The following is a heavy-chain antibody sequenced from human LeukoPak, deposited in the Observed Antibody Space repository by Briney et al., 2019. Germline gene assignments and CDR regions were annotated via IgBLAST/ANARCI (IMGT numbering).Heavy chain of an antibody. Sequence: PSETLSLTCTVSGGSISSYYWSWIRQPPGKGLEWIGYIYYSGSTNYNPSLKSRVTISVDTSKNQFSLKLSSVTAADTAVYYCARQYYYDSSGYFQNDAFDIWGQGTMVTVSS. J-gene: IGHJ3*02. CDR3: ARQYYYDSSGYFQNDAFDI. CDR2: IYYSGST. CDR1: GGSISSYY. V-gene: IGHV4-59*08. D-gene: IGHD3-22*01.